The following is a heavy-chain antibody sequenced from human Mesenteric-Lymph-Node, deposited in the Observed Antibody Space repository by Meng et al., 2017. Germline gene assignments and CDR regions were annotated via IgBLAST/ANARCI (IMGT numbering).Heavy chain of an antibody. Sequence: QVQLQQWGAGLLKPSETLSLTCAVYGGSFSGYHCSWIRQPPGKGLEWIGESNHSGSTNYNPSLKSRVTISIDTSKNQFALKLSSVSAADTAVYYCARGIAVAGYPFWGQGTLVTVSS. CDR2: SNHSGST. D-gene: IGHD6-19*01. J-gene: IGHJ4*02. CDR3: ARGIAVAGYPF. V-gene: IGHV4-34*01. CDR1: GGSFSGYH.